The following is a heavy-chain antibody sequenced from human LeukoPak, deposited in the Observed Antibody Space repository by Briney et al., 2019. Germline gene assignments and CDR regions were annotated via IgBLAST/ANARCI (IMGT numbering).Heavy chain of an antibody. V-gene: IGHV3-48*03. J-gene: IGHJ5*02. CDR2: ISSSGSTI. CDR1: GFTFSSYE. D-gene: IGHD5-18*01. Sequence: PGGSLRLSCAASGFTFSSYEMNWVRQAPGKGLEWVSYISSSGSTIYYADSVKGRFTISRDNAKNSLYLQLNSLRAEDTAVYYCARDSGGYSYGGYNWFDPWGQGTLVTVSS. CDR3: ARDSGGYSYGGYNWFDP.